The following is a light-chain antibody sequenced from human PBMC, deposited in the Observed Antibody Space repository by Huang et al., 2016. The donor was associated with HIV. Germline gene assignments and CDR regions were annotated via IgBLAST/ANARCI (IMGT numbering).Light chain of an antibody. J-gene: IGKJ1*01. CDR1: QGMSSY. V-gene: IGKV1-9*01. CDR3: QQLNSYPPT. CDR2: AAS. Sequence: IQLTQSPSSLSASGGDRVTITCRASQGMSSYLAWYQQKPGKDPKLLVYAASTLQRGVPSRFSGSGSGTDFTLTISSLQPEDFATYHCQQLNSYPPTFGQGTKVEIK.